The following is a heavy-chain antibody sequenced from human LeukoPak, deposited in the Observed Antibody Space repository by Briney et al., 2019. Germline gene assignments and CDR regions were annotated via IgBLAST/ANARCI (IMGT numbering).Heavy chain of an antibody. V-gene: IGHV3-23*01. D-gene: IGHD1-26*01. CDR2: ISGSGGST. J-gene: IGHJ3*02. CDR1: GFTFSSYA. Sequence: PGGSLRLSCAASGFTFSSYAMSWVRQAPGKGLEWVSAISGSGGSTYYADSVKGRFTISRDNSKNTVYLQISSLRVEDTAVYFCARDRAPRRERIDAFDIWGQGTMVTVSS. CDR3: ARDRAPRRERIDAFDI.